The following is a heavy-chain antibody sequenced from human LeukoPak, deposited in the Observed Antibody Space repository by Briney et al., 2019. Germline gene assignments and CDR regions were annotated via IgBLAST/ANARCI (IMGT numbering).Heavy chain of an antibody. CDR1: GFTFSDYW. CDR2: IYSGGST. CDR3: AREGHYDSSGYYQTFDY. V-gene: IGHV3-66*01. D-gene: IGHD3-22*01. Sequence: GALRLSCAASGFTFSDYWMSWVRQAPGKGLEWVSVIYSGGSTYYADSVKGRFTISRDNSKNTLYLQMNSLRAEDTAVYYCAREGHYDSSGYYQTFDYWGQGTLVTVSS. J-gene: IGHJ4*02.